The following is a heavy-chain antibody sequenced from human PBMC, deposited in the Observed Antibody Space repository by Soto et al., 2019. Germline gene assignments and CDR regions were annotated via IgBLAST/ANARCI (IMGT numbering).Heavy chain of an antibody. CDR2: IIPIFGTA. J-gene: IGHJ5*02. Sequence: SVKVSCKASGGTFSSYAISWVRQAPGQGLEWMGGIIPIFGTANYAQKFQGRATITADESTSTAYMELSSLRSEDTAAYYCARAPTYSSSWYPWFDPWGQGTLVTVSS. D-gene: IGHD6-13*01. CDR3: ARAPTYSSSWYPWFDP. V-gene: IGHV1-69*13. CDR1: GGTFSSYA.